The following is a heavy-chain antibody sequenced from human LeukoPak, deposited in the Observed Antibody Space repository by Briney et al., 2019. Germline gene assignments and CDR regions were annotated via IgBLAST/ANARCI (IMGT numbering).Heavy chain of an antibody. D-gene: IGHD3-22*01. CDR2: INPNSGGT. CDR3: ARDYYDSSGYYYNFDY. J-gene: IGHJ4*02. V-gene: IGHV1-2*02. CDR1: GYTFTGYY. Sequence: EASVKVSCKASGYTFTGYYMHWVRQAPGQGLAWMGWINPNSGGTNYAQKFQGRVTMTRDTSISTAYMELSSLRSDDTAVYYCARDYYDSSGYYYNFDYWGQGTLVTVSS.